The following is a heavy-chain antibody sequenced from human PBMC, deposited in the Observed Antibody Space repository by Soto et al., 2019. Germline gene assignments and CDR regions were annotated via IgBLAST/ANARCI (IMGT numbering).Heavy chain of an antibody. D-gene: IGHD2-8*01. CDR2: INPKSGGT. Sequence: ASVKVSCKASGYSFTDYHIHWVRQAPVQGLEWLGGINPKSGGTSTAQKFQGWVTMTTDTSISTASMELTRLTSDDTAIYYCARGDSPTCYNGVCSLFYTNDTDVWG. V-gene: IGHV1-2*04. CDR3: ARGDSPTCYNGVCSLFYTNDTDV. CDR1: GYSFTDYH. J-gene: IGHJ6*02.